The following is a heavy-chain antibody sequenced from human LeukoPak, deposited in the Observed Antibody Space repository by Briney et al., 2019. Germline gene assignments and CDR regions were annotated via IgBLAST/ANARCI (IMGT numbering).Heavy chain of an antibody. CDR3: AREAYYGSGSYRDEYDY. J-gene: IGHJ4*02. CDR1: GFTFSSYS. V-gene: IGHV3-21*01. Sequence: PGGSLRLSCAASGFTFSSYSMNWVRQAPGKGLEWVSSISSSSSYIYYADSVKGRFTISRDSAKNSLYLQMNSLRAEDTAVYYCAREAYYGSGSYRDEYDYWGQGTLVTVSS. CDR2: ISSSSSYI. D-gene: IGHD3-10*01.